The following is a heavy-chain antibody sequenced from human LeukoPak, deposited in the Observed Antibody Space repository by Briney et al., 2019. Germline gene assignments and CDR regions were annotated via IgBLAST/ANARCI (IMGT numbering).Heavy chain of an antibody. D-gene: IGHD3-9*01. CDR2: INHSGST. Sequence: SETLSLTCAVYGGSFGGYYWSWIRQPPGKGLEWIGEINHSGSTNYNPSLKSRVTISVDTSKNQFSLKLSSVTAADTAVYYCASLNYDILTGYYTGWFDPWGQGTLVTVSS. CDR3: ASLNYDILTGYYTGWFDP. V-gene: IGHV4-34*01. J-gene: IGHJ5*02. CDR1: GGSFGGYY.